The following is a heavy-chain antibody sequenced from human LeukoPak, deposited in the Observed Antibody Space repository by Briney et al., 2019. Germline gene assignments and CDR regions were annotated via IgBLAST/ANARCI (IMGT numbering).Heavy chain of an antibody. D-gene: IGHD3-22*01. V-gene: IGHV5-51*01. CDR3: ARRDYYDSSGFNFDY. CDR2: IYPGDSDT. Sequence: GESLKISCKGSGYSFTNYWVGWVRQMPGKGLEWMGIIYPGDSDTRYSPSFQGQVTISADKSISTAYLQWSSLKASDTAMYYCARRDYYDSSGFNFDYWGQGTLVTVSS. J-gene: IGHJ4*02. CDR1: GYSFTNYW.